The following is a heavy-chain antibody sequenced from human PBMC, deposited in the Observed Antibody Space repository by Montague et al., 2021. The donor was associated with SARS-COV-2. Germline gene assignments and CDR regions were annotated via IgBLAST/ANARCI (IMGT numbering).Heavy chain of an antibody. CDR2: ISHCGST. Sequence: SETLSLTCAVFNGSFSSFYWNWIRQPPGKGPEWIGEISHCGSTXXXSSXKSRVTISVDTSKNQFSLNLRSVTAADTAVYYCACGDENGSGYMDVWGKGTTVTVSS. CDR3: ACGDENGSGYMDV. D-gene: IGHD1-26*01. CDR1: NGSFSSFY. J-gene: IGHJ6*03. V-gene: IGHV4-34*01.